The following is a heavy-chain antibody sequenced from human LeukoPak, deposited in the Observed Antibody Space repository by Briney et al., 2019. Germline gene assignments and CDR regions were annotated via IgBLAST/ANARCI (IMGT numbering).Heavy chain of an antibody. CDR3: ARDGTTSYFDY. CDR2: INHSGST. D-gene: IGHD4-11*01. J-gene: IGHJ4*02. CDR1: GGSFSGYY. V-gene: IGHV4-34*01. Sequence: PSETLSLTCAVYGGSFSGYYWSWIRQPPGKGLEWIGEINHSGSTNYNPSLKSRVTISVDTSKNQFSLKLSSVTAADTAVYYCARDGTTSYFDYWGQGTLVTVSS.